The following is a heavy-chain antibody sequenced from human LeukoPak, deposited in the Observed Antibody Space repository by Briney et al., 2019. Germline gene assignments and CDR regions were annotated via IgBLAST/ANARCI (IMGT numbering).Heavy chain of an antibody. V-gene: IGHV3-53*01. J-gene: IGHJ4*02. CDR1: GFTVSSSY. Sequence: GGSLRLSCTASGFTVSSSYMSWVRQAPGKGLEWVSIIYSDRNTYYAASVKGRFTISRDDSKNTLLLQMDSLRAEDTAIYYCARGSAFSSYSYWGQGALVTVSS. CDR2: IYSDRNT. CDR3: ARGSAFSSYSY. D-gene: IGHD2-15*01.